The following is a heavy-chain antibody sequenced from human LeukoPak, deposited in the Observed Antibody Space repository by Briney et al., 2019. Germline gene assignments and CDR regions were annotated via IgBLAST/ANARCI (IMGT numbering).Heavy chain of an antibody. D-gene: IGHD3-3*01. CDR1: GYTFTSYA. V-gene: IGHV7-4-1*02. CDR2: INTNTGNP. J-gene: IGHJ6*02. Sequence: ASVKVSCKASGYTFTSYAMNWVRQAPGQGLEWMGWINTNTGNPTYAQGFTGRFVFSLDTSVSTAYLQISSLKAEDTAVYYCARESITIFGVVITYYYGMDVWGQGTTVTVSS. CDR3: ARESITIFGVVITYYYGMDV.